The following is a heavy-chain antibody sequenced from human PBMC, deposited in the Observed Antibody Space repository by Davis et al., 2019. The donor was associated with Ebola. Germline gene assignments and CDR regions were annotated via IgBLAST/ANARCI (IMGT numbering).Heavy chain of an antibody. CDR2: IKQDGSEK. D-gene: IGHD6-13*01. J-gene: IGHJ4*02. V-gene: IGHV3-7*01. CDR3: AKDGGIAAAGTFDY. Sequence: GESLKISCAASGFTFSSYWMSWVRQAPGKGLEWVANIKQDGSEKYYVDSVKGRFTISRDNAKNSLYLQMNSLRAEDTAVYYCAKDGGIAAAGTFDYWGQGTLVTVSS. CDR1: GFTFSSYW.